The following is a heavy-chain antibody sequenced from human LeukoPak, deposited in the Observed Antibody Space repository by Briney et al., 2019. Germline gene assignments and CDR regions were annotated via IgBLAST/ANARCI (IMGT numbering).Heavy chain of an antibody. J-gene: IGHJ5*02. V-gene: IGHV4-31*03. CDR3: ARGGYCSSTNCYLNWFDP. CDR2: IYNSGST. CDR1: GGSISSGGSY. Sequence: PSETLSLTCTVSGGSISSGGSYWSWIRQHPGKGLGWIGYIYNSGSTYYNPFLKSRVTISVDTSKNQFSLKLSSVTVADTAVYYCARGGYCSSTNCYLNWFDPWGQGTLVTVSS. D-gene: IGHD2-2*01.